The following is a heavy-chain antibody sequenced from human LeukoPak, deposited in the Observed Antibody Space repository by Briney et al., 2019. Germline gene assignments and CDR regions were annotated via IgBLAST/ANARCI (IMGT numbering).Heavy chain of an antibody. J-gene: IGHJ4*02. V-gene: IGHV1-2*02. CDR2: INPNSGGT. CDR1: GYTFTGYY. Sequence: ASVEVSCKASGYTFTGYYMHWVRQAPGQGLEWMGWINPNSGGTNYAQKFQGRVTMTRDTSISTAYMELSRLRSDDTAVYYCARSYGSGSSYFDYWGQGTLVTVSS. D-gene: IGHD3-10*01. CDR3: ARSYGSGSSYFDY.